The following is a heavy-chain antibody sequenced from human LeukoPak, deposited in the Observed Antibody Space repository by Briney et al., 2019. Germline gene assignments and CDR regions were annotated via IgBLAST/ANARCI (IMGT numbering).Heavy chain of an antibody. J-gene: IGHJ4*02. D-gene: IGHD6-19*01. CDR2: INHSGST. Sequence: SVTLSLTCAVYGGSFSGYYWSWIRQPPGKGLEWIGEINHSGSTNYNPSLKSRVTISVDTSKNQFSLKLSSVTAADTAVYYCASSSGWEYVIDYWGQGTLVTVSS. CDR3: ASSSGWEYVIDY. V-gene: IGHV4-34*01. CDR1: GGSFSGYY.